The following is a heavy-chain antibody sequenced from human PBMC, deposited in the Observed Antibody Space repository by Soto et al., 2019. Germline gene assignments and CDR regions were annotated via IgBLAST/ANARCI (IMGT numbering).Heavy chain of an antibody. D-gene: IGHD6-19*01. CDR2: MYHSGST. CDR1: GGSISSDYW. CDR3: SRVLSSGWSRFAS. Sequence: QVQLQESGPGLVKPSGTLSLTCAVSGGSISSDYWWTWVRQPPGKGLEWIAEMYHSGSTNYNPSLKSGVTMSVNKAKNQFSMKLSSGTAGDPAVYYGSRVLSSGWSRFASWGQETLVTVPS. V-gene: IGHV4-4*02. J-gene: IGHJ4*02.